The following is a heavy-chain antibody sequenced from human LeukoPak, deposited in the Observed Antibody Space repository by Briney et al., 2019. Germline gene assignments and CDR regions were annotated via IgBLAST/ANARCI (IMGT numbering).Heavy chain of an antibody. CDR3: ARKRMGVVITRRWFDP. CDR1: GGSISSSSYY. D-gene: IGHD3-22*01. CDR2: IYYSGST. J-gene: IGHJ5*02. V-gene: IGHV4-39*01. Sequence: PSETLSLTCTVSGGSISSSSYYWGWIRQPPGKGLEWIGSIYYSGSTYYNPSLKSRVTISVDTSKNQFSLKLSSVTAADTAVYYCARKRMGVVITRRWFDPWGQGTLVTVSS.